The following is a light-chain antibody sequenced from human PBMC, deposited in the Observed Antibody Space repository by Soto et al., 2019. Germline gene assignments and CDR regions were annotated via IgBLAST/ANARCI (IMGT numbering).Light chain of an antibody. J-gene: IGLJ2*01. CDR1: SSDVGGFNY. CDR2: EVT. CDR3: SSYANSNILL. V-gene: IGLV2-14*01. Sequence: SVLTQPASWSGSPGQSITLSCTGTSSDVGGFNYVSWYQHHPGKAPKLIVYEVTQRPSGVSGRFSGSKSGNTASLTLSGLQAEDEADYYCSSYANSNILLFGGGTKGTVL.